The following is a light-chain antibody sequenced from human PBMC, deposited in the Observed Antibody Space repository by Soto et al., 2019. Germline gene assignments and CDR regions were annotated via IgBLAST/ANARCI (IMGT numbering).Light chain of an antibody. Sequence: EIVLTQSPGTLSLSPGERATLSCRASQSVCNNYLAWYQQKPGQAPRLLIYTASIMATGIPDRFSDSGSGTDVTLPIGRLEPEDFGVYYCHQHAESPLTFGGGTKVDIK. J-gene: IGKJ4*01. CDR2: TAS. V-gene: IGKV3-20*01. CDR3: HQHAESPLT. CDR1: QSVCNNY.